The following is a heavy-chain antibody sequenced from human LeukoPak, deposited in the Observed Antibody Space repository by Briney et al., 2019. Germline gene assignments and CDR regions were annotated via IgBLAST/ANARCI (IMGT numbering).Heavy chain of an antibody. CDR2: IYYRGST. D-gene: IGHD2-15*01. Sequence: SEPLSFTCTVSGGSISSYYWSRIRQPPGNGPEWIGYIYYRGSTNYNPSLKSRVTISVDTSKNQFSLKLSSVTAADTAVYYCARERGYCSGGSCYLGPDYYYYMDVWSKGTTVTVSS. J-gene: IGHJ6*03. CDR1: GGSISSYY. CDR3: ARERGYCSGGSCYLGPDYYYYMDV. V-gene: IGHV4-59*01.